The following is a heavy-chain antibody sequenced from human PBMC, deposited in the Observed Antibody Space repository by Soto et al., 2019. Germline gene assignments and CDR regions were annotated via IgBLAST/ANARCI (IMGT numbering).Heavy chain of an antibody. Sequence: EVQLVESGGGLVKPGGSLRLSCAASGFTFSSYSMNWVRQAPGKGLEWVSSISSSSSYIYYADSVKGRFTISRDNAKNSLYLQVNSRRAEDTAVYYCAREGRRRRRGYDFDDWGQGTLVTVSS. CDR3: AREGRRRRRGYDFDD. CDR1: GFTFSSYS. J-gene: IGHJ4*02. V-gene: IGHV3-21*01. D-gene: IGHD5-12*01. CDR2: ISSSSSYI.